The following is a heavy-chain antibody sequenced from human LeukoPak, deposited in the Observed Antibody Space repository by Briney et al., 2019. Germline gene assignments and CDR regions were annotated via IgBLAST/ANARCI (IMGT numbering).Heavy chain of an antibody. J-gene: IGHJ4*02. CDR2: ISGTGGST. D-gene: IGHD3-10*01. Sequence: PGGSLRLSCAASGFTFSSYAMSWVRQAPGKGLEWVSAISGTGGSTYYADSVKGRFTISRDNSKNTLYLQMSSLRAEDTAVYYCAIYYYGSGSQYYFDYWGQGTLVTVSS. CDR1: GFTFSSYA. V-gene: IGHV3-23*01. CDR3: AIYYYGSGSQYYFDY.